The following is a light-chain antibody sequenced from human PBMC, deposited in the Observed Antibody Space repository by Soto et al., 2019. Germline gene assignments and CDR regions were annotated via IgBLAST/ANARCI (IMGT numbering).Light chain of an antibody. Sequence: EIVLTRSPATLSLSPGERATLSCGASQSVRSNYLAWYQQKPGLAPRLLIYEASSRSTGIPDRFRGSGSGTDFTLTISRLEPEDFAVYYCQQYGSSSITFGQGTRLEIK. CDR3: QQYGSSSIT. V-gene: IGKV3D-20*01. J-gene: IGKJ5*01. CDR1: QSVRSNY. CDR2: EAS.